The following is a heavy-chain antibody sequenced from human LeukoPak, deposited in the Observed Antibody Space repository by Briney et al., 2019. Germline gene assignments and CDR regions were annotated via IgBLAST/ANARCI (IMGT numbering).Heavy chain of an antibody. CDR3: ARIHDGTPTPSFDS. J-gene: IGHJ4*02. D-gene: IGHD1-26*01. CDR2: ISSSPIDI. CDR1: GFTFSRYA. V-gene: IGHV3-21*01. Sequence: GGSLRLSRAASGFTFSRYAMAWVRQAPGKGPDWVSSISSSPIDIYDADSVKGRFTISRDNSKNSLYLQMNSLRVEDTAVYYCARIHDGTPTPSFDSWGQGTLVTVSS.